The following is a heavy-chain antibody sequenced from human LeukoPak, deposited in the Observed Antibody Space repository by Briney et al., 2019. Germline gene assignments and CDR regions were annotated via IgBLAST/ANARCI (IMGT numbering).Heavy chain of an antibody. CDR1: GGSISSGSYY. CDR2: IYTSGST. V-gene: IGHV4-61*02. Sequence: NPSQTLSLTCTVSGGSISSGSYYWSWIRQPAGKGLEWIGRIYTSGSTNYNPSLKSRVTISVDTSKNQFSLKLSSVTAADTAVYYCARDRFVDYYDSSGYHPLDYWGQGTRVTVSS. CDR3: ARDRFVDYYDSSGYHPLDY. D-gene: IGHD3-22*01. J-gene: IGHJ4*02.